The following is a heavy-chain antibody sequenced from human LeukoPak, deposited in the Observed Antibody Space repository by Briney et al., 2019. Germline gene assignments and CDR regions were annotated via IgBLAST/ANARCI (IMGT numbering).Heavy chain of an antibody. CDR1: GGSFSGYY. Sequence: PSETLSLTCAVYGGSFSGYYWSWIRQPPGKGLEWIGEINHSGSTNYNPSLKSRVTISVDTSKNQFSLKLSSVTAADTAVYYCARWITIWGQGTLVTVCS. V-gene: IGHV4-34*01. CDR3: ARWITI. J-gene: IGHJ4*02. CDR2: INHSGST. D-gene: IGHD3-3*01.